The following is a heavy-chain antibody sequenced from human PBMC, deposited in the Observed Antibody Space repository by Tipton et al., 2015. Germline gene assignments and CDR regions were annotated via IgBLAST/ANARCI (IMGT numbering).Heavy chain of an antibody. CDR1: GGSFSDYY. V-gene: IGHV4-34*01. D-gene: IGHD3/OR15-3a*01. CDR3: ARGDWII. CDR2: INHGGST. J-gene: IGHJ4*01. Sequence: LSLTCAVYGGSFSDYYWSWIRQSPGKGLEWIGEINHGGSTNYNPSLKSRVTISVDTTKNQFSLKWSSVTAADTTVYYCARGDWIIRGQGTLVTVSS.